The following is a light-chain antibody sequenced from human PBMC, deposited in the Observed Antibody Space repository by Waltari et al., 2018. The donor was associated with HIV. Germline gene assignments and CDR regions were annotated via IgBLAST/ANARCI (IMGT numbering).Light chain of an antibody. CDR2: EVS. CDR3: SSYSSSTSPYV. Sequence: QSALTQPASVSGSPGQSITISCTGTTSDIGHYNYVSWYQHHPGRATKLIIYEVSNRPSGVSNRFSGSKSGNTASLTVSGLHAEDEGDYYCSSYSSSTSPYVFGTGTKVTVV. V-gene: IGLV2-14*01. J-gene: IGLJ1*01. CDR1: TSDIGHYNY.